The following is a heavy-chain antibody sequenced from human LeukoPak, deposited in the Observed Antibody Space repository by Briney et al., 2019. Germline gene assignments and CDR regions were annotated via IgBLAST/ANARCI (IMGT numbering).Heavy chain of an antibody. CDR2: ITDNSADT. V-gene: IGHV3-23*01. J-gene: IGHJ4*02. Sequence: GGSLRLSCAASGFTFSIYAMTWVRQAPGKGLEWFSAITDNSADTYHADSVKGRFTISRDNSMNTLYLRMNSLRVEDTAVYYCAKGSSSSRPYYFDYWGQGTLVTVSS. D-gene: IGHD6-6*01. CDR1: GFTFSIYA. CDR3: AKGSSSSRPYYFDY.